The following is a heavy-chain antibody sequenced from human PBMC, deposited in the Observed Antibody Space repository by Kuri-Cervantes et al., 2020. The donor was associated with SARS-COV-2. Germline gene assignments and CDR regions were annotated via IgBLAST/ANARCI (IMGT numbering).Heavy chain of an antibody. CDR1: GFTFDDYG. CDR3: ATNDDDVSYMDV. D-gene: IGHD3-3*01. Sequence: GESLKISCAASGFTFDDYGMSWVRQAPGKGLEWVSGINWNGGSTGYADSVKGRFTISRDNAKNSLYLQMNSLRAEDTALYHCATNDDDVSYMDVWGKGTTVTVSS. CDR2: INWNGGST. J-gene: IGHJ6*03. V-gene: IGHV3-20*01.